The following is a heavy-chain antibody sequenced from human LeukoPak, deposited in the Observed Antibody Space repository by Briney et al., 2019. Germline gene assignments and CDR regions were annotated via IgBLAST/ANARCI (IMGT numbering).Heavy chain of an antibody. J-gene: IGHJ4*02. Sequence: PSETLSLTCTVSGGSISSSSYYWGWIRQAPGKGLEWIGIIHYSGTTYYSPSLKSRVTMSVDTSKNQFSLKLSSVTAADTAVYYCARDSDPYCGGDCRPFDYWGQGTLVIVSS. CDR1: GGSISSSSYY. D-gene: IGHD2-21*02. CDR3: ARDSDPYCGGDCRPFDY. V-gene: IGHV4-39*07. CDR2: IHYSGTT.